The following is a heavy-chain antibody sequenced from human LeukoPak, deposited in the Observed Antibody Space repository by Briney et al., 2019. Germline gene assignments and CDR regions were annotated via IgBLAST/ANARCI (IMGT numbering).Heavy chain of an antibody. CDR3: ARADYGRYDAFDI. CDR1: GFTFSSYD. CDR2: IGTAGDT. J-gene: IGHJ3*02. D-gene: IGHD4-17*01. Sequence: PGGSLRLSCAASGFTFSSYDMHWVRHATGKGLEWVSAIGTAGDTYYPGSVKGRFTISRENAKNSLYLQMNSLRAGDTAVYYCARADYGRYDAFDIWGQGTMVTVSS. V-gene: IGHV3-13*01.